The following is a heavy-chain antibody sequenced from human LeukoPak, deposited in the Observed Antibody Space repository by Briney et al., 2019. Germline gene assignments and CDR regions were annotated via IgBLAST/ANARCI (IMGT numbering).Heavy chain of an antibody. CDR1: GFTFSSYS. V-gene: IGHV3-21*01. Sequence: GGSLRLSCAASGFTFSSYSMNWVRQAPGKGLEWVSSISSSSSYIYYADSVKGRFTISRDNSKNTLYLQMNSLRAEDTAVYYCARGLAGGIDYWGQGTLVTVSS. CDR2: ISSSSSYI. D-gene: IGHD2-15*01. CDR3: ARGLAGGIDY. J-gene: IGHJ4*02.